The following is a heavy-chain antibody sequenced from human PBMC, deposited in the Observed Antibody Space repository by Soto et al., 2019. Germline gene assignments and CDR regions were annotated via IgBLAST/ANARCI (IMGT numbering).Heavy chain of an antibody. CDR2: ISGSGGST. CDR3: AKALVGATEVGAFDI. D-gene: IGHD1-26*01. CDR1: GFTFSSYA. Sequence: GGSLRLSCAASGFTFSSYAMSWVRQAPGKGLEWVSAISGSGGSTYYAGSVKGRFTISRDNSKNTLYLQMNSLRAEDTAVYYCAKALVGATEVGAFDIWGQGTMVTVSS. V-gene: IGHV3-23*01. J-gene: IGHJ3*02.